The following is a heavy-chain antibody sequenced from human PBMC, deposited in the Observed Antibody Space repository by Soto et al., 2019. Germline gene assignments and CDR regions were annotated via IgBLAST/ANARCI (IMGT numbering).Heavy chain of an antibody. CDR1: GFTVSSNY. CDR3: AARNIVAPY. D-gene: IGHD5-12*01. V-gene: IGHV3-66*01. CDR2: IYSGGTT. Sequence: EVQLVESGGGLVQPGESLRLSCAASGFTVSSNYMSGVRQAPGKGLEWVSLIYSGGTTDYADSVKGRFTISRDNSKNTLYLQMNSLRAEDTAVYYCAARNIVAPYWGQGTLVTVSS. J-gene: IGHJ4*02.